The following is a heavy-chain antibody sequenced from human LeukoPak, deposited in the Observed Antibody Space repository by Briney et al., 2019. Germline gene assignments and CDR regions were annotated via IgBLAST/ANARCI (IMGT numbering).Heavy chain of an antibody. CDR2: INHSGST. J-gene: IGHJ6*03. CDR3: ARGGPYGDYASRVSRYYFYMDV. D-gene: IGHD4-17*01. Sequence: PSETLSLTCAVYGGSFSGYYWSWIRQPPGKGLEWIGEINHSGSTNYNPSLKSRVTISVDTSKNQFSLKLSSVTAADTAVYYCARGGPYGDYASRVSRYYFYMDVWGTGTTVTVSS. V-gene: IGHV4-34*01. CDR1: GGSFSGYY.